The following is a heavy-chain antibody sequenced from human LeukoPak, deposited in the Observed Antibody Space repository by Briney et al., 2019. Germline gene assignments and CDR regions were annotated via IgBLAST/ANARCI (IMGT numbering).Heavy chain of an antibody. J-gene: IGHJ1*01. CDR2: IYYSGST. V-gene: IGHV4-39*01. D-gene: IGHD3-9*01. CDR3: ARHALMVANYDILTPSAEYFQH. CDR1: GGSISSSSYY. Sequence: PSETLSLTCTVSGGSISSSSYYWGWIRQPPGKGLEWIGSIYYSGSTYYNPSLKSRVTISVDTSKNQFSLKLSSVTAADTAVYYCARHALMVANYDILTPSAEYFQHWGQGTLVTVSS.